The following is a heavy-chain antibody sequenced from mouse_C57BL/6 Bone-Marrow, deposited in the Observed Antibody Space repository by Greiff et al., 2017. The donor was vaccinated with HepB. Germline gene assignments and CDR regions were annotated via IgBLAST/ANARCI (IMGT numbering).Heavy chain of an antibody. V-gene: IGHV5-6*01. CDR1: GFTFSSYG. D-gene: IGHD1-1*01. CDR3: ARHKENYCGSSYAMDY. J-gene: IGHJ4*01. Sequence: EVQLLESGADLVKPGGSLKLSCAASGFTFSSYGMSWVRQTPDKRLEWVATISTGGSYTYYPDNVKGRFTITRDNAKNTLYLQMSSLKSEDTAMYYCARHKENYCGSSYAMDYWGQGTSVTVSS. CDR2: ISTGGSYT.